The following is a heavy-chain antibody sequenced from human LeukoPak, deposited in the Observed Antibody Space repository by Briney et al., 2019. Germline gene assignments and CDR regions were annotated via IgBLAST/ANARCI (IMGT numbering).Heavy chain of an antibody. CDR1: GFTFSNYA. J-gene: IGHJ4*02. V-gene: IGHV3-23*01. D-gene: IGHD1-26*01. CDR3: GKEGRGMGAPMIVY. Sequence: GGSLGLSCAASGFTFSNYALSWVRQAPGKGLEWVSGISGSGGSTYYADSVGRFSISRDNSKNTLYLQMTSLRAEDTAVYYCGKEGRGMGAPMIVYRRQGTMVTVSS. CDR2: ISGSGGST.